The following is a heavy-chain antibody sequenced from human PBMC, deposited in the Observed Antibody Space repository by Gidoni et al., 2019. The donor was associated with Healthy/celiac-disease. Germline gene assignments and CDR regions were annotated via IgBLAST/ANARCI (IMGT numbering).Heavy chain of an antibody. J-gene: IGHJ4*02. CDR2: IYPGASDT. Sequence: EVQLVQSGAEGKKPGESRKSSCKGDGYSFTSYWIGWVRQMPGKGLEWMGIIYPGASDTRYSPSFQGQVTISADKSISTAYLQWSSLKASDTAMYYCASLSSSSWPGAFWGQGTLVTVSS. CDR3: ASLSSSSWPGAF. D-gene: IGHD6-13*01. V-gene: IGHV5-51*01. CDR1: GYSFTSYW.